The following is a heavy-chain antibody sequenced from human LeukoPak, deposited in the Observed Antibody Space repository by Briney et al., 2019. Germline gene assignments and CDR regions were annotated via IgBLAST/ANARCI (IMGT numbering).Heavy chain of an antibody. J-gene: IGHJ4*02. Sequence: PSETLSLTCAVSGGSNSRYYWSWIRQPAGKGLEWIGRIYSSGSTNYNPYPKSRVTMSVDTSKHQVSLKLTSVTAADTAVYYCATGPWELDYWGQGTLVIVSS. CDR3: ATGPWELDY. CDR1: GGSNSRYY. V-gene: IGHV4-4*07. CDR2: IYSSGST. D-gene: IGHD1-26*01.